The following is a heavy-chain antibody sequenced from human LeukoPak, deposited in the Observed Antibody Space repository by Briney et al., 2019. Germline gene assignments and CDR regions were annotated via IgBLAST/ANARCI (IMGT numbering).Heavy chain of an antibody. Sequence: ASVKVSCKASGYTFTGYYMHWVRQAPGQGLEWMGWINPNSGGTNYAQKFQGRVTMTRDTSISTAYMELSRLRSDDTAVYYCAKDQNGYDKPADHWGQGTLVTVSS. CDR1: GYTFTGYY. D-gene: IGHD3-22*01. J-gene: IGHJ5*02. CDR3: AKDQNGYDKPADH. CDR2: INPNSGGT. V-gene: IGHV1-2*02.